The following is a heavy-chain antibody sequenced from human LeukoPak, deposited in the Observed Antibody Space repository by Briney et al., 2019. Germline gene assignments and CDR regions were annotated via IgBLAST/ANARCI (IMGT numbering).Heavy chain of an antibody. J-gene: IGHJ6*02. Sequence: GGSLRLSCAASGFTFSSYAMHWVRQAPGKGLEWVAVISYDGSNKYYADSVKGRFTISRDNSKNTLYLQMNSLRAEDTAVYYCARDLMTYDSSGYYPYYYGMDVWGQGTTVTVSS. V-gene: IGHV3-30-3*01. CDR1: GFTFSSYA. D-gene: IGHD3-22*01. CDR3: ARDLMTYDSSGYYPYYYGMDV. CDR2: ISYDGSNK.